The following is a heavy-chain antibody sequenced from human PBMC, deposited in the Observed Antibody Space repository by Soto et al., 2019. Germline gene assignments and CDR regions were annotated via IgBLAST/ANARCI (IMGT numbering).Heavy chain of an antibody. CDR1: GGSISSGDYY. CDR3: ARLAAAGRDFDS. V-gene: IGHV4-30-4*01. D-gene: IGHD6-13*01. CDR2: IYYSGST. Sequence: NPSETLSLTCTVSGGSISSGDYYWSWIRQPPGKGLEWIGYIYYSGSTYYNPSLESRVTISVDPSKNQFSLKLSSVTAADTAVYYCARLAAAGRDFDSWGQGTLVTVSS. J-gene: IGHJ4*02.